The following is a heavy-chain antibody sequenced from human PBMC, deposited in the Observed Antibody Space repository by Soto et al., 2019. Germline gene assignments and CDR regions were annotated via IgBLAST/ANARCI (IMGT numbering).Heavy chain of an antibody. CDR2: INPNSGGT. CDR1: GYTFTGYY. CDR3: ARGPSSGWYGGYYYYGMDV. Sequence: ASVKVSCKASGYTFTGYYMHWVRQAPGQGLEWMGWINPNSGGTNYAQKFQGWVTMTRDTSISTAYMELSRLRSDDTAVYYCARGPSSGWYGGYYYYGMDVWGQGTTVTVSS. J-gene: IGHJ6*02. D-gene: IGHD6-19*01. V-gene: IGHV1-2*04.